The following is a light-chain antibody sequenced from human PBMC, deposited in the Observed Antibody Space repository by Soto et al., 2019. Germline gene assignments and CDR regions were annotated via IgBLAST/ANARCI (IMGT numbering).Light chain of an antibody. CDR3: QNYTCAPLT. CDR1: QDISNS. CDR2: ATS. J-gene: IGKJ4*01. V-gene: IGKV1-27*01. Sequence: DIQMTQSPSSLSASVGDRVTITCRASQDISNSLAWYQQKPGKVPKVLIYATSILQSGVPARFSGSGSGTDFTLTISSLQPEDVATYYCQNYTCAPLTFGGGTKVEI.